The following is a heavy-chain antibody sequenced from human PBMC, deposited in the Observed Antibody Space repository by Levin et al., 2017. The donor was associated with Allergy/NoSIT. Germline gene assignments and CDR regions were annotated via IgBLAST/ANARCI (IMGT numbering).Heavy chain of an antibody. CDR2: IYPGDSET. V-gene: IGHV5-51*01. D-gene: IGHD2-2*01. J-gene: IGHJ4*02. Sequence: RGESLKISCQASGYSLTSYWIGWVRQMPGKGLEWMGIIYPGDSETRFSPSFQGQVTFSADKSISTAYLQWSSLKASDTAMYYCARSKGYCSSTNCALFDYWGQGTLVTVSS. CDR1: GYSLTSYW. CDR3: ARSKGYCSSTNCALFDY.